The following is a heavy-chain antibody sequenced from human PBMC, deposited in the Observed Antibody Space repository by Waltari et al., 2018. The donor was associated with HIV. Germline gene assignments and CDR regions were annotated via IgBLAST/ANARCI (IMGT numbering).Heavy chain of an antibody. CDR2: INPKSGYT. D-gene: IGHD3-9*01. CDR3: ARPSLRYPSLALDF. Sequence: QVQLVQSGAEVTKPGASLKLSCEGSGYTFSAYYVHWIRQAPGQGLEWMGWINPKSGYTQYTRKLQGRVTMTTDTSVDTAYMYLNSLTYAEAAVYYCARPSLRYPSLALDFWGRGTLVTVSS. CDR1: GYTFSAYY. J-gene: IGHJ4*02. V-gene: IGHV1-2*02.